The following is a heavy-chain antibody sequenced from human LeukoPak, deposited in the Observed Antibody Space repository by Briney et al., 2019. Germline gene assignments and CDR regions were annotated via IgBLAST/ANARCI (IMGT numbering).Heavy chain of an antibody. CDR2: ISSSSDSV. J-gene: IGHJ6*03. CDR3: AGTPPYCTNGVCYTFFYYYYMDV. V-gene: IGHV3-21*05. D-gene: IGHD2-8*01. Sequence: GGSLRLSCAASGFTFSSYSMNWVRQAPGKGLEWVSYISSSSDSVYYADSVKGRFTISRDNAKNSLYLQMNSLRAEDTAVYYCAGTPPYCTNGVCYTFFYYYYMDVWGKGTTVTVSS. CDR1: GFTFSSYS.